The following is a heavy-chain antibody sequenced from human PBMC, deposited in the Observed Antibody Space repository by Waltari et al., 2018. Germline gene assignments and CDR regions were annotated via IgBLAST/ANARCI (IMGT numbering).Heavy chain of an antibody. CDR3: ARLDYGDNEPLDY. CDR1: GFSISSGYY. J-gene: IGHJ4*02. CDR2: VSHSGNP. Sequence: HLHESGPGLVKPSETLSLTCIVSGFSISSGYYWGWVRHPPGKGLEGIGSVSHSGNPYYNPSLESRVTSSGDPASNQFGRKGGSVTAADTAVYYCARLDYGDNEPLDYWGQGTLVTVSS. D-gene: IGHD4-17*01. V-gene: IGHV4-38-2*02.